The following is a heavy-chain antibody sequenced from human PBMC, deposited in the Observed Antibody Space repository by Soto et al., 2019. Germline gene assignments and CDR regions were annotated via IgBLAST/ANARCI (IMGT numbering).Heavy chain of an antibody. V-gene: IGHV3-21*01. J-gene: IGHJ4*02. D-gene: IGHD3-22*01. CDR2: ISGSSSYI. Sequence: GGSLRLSCAASGFTFSSYSMNWVRQAPGKGLEWVSPISGSSSYIYYADSVKGRFAISRDNAKNSLYLQMNSLRAEDTAVYYCARPNYFYDRSGYSGYWGQGTLVTVSS. CDR3: ARPNYFYDRSGYSGY. CDR1: GFTFSSYS.